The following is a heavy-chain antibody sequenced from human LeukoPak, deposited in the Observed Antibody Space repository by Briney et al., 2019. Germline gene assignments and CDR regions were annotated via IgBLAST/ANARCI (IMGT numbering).Heavy chain of an antibody. CDR3: ARGRGGNYAGSLDS. Sequence: SETLSLTCPVYGGSFSGYSWSWVRQPPGEGLEWIGEINHSGATNYNPSLKSRVTISVDTSKNQFSLKLRSVTAADTAVYYCARGRGGNYAGSLDSWGQGTLVTVSS. V-gene: IGHV4-34*01. J-gene: IGHJ4*02. D-gene: IGHD4-23*01. CDR1: GGSFSGYS. CDR2: INHSGAT.